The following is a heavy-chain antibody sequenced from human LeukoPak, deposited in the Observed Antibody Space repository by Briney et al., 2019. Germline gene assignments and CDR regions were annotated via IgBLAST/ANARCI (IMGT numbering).Heavy chain of an antibody. J-gene: IGHJ5*02. D-gene: IGHD5-18*01. CDR1: GGTFSSYA. Sequence: GASVKVSCKASGGTFSSYAISGVRQAPGQGRAGMGGIIPIFGTANYAQKFKGRVTITTDESTSTAYMELSSLRSEDTAVYYCARCLLDTAMVNFWFDPWGQGTLVTVSS. CDR3: ARCLLDTAMVNFWFDP. CDR2: IIPIFGTA. V-gene: IGHV1-69*05.